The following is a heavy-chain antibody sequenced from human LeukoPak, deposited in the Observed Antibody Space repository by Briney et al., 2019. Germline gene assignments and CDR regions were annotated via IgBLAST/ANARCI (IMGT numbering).Heavy chain of an antibody. Sequence: PGGSLRLSCAASGFTFSRYWMHWVRQAPGKGLVWVSRINHDGGAATYADSVEGRFTISRDNAKNTLYLQMNSLRAEDTAIYYCTRAEIAVAGPFDYWGQGTLVTVSS. CDR1: GFTFSRYW. V-gene: IGHV3-74*01. J-gene: IGHJ4*02. CDR2: INHDGGAA. D-gene: IGHD6-19*01. CDR3: TRAEIAVAGPFDY.